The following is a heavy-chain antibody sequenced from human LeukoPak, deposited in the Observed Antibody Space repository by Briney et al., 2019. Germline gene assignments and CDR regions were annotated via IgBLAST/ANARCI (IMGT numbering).Heavy chain of an antibody. J-gene: IGHJ5*02. CDR1: GVSISSSSYY. Sequence: SETLSLTCNVSGVSISSSSYYWGWIRQPPGKGLEWIGSIYSSGSTYYNSSLKSRVTISIDTSKNQVPLKMSSVTAADTAVYYCARGRYGPFDPWGQGTLVTVSS. D-gene: IGHD3-16*01. CDR3: ARGRYGPFDP. V-gene: IGHV4-39*01. CDR2: IYSSGST.